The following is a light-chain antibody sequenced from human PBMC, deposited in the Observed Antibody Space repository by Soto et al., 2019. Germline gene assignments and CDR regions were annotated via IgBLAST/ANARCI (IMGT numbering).Light chain of an antibody. V-gene: IGLV1-51*01. CDR1: SSNIGNNY. CDR2: DNN. J-gene: IGLJ2*01. CDR3: GTWDSSLSAHVV. Sequence: QSVLTQPPSVSAAPGQKVTISCSGSSSNIGNNYVSWYQQLPGTAPKRLIYDNNKRPSGIPDRFSGSKSGTSATLGITGLQTGDEADYYCGTWDSSLSAHVVFGGGTKLTVL.